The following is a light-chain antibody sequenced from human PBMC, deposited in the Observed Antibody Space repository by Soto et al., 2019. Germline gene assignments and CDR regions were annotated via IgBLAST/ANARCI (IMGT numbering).Light chain of an antibody. Sequence: IQMTQSPSTLSASVGDRVTITCRASQSIGTWLAWFQQKPGKAPKLLIYKASTSESGVPSRFSGSGSGTEFTLTINSLQSDDFATYYCQQYNSYSALGQGTKVDIK. CDR3: QQYNSYSA. V-gene: IGKV1-5*03. CDR2: KAS. J-gene: IGKJ1*01. CDR1: QSIGTW.